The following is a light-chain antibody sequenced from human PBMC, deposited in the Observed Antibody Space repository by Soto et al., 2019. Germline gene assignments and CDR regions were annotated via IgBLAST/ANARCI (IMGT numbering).Light chain of an antibody. CDR1: QRIISGY. Sequence: EVVLTQSPATLSLSPRQGATLSCRVSQRIISGYLSWYQQRPGQAPRLLIYGASTRATGIPARFSGSGRGSGTDFTLTISSLQPEDFAVYYCQQDYNLPITFGQGTRLEIK. CDR2: GAS. CDR3: QQDYNLPIT. J-gene: IGKJ5*01. V-gene: IGKV3D-7*01.